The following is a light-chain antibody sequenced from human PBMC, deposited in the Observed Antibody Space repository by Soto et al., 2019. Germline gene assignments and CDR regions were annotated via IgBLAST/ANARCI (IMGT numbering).Light chain of an antibody. CDR3: QQYGSSPRYT. J-gene: IGKJ2*01. CDR2: GAS. V-gene: IGKV3-20*01. Sequence: ESVLTQSPGALSLSPGETATRSCRASQNVATMYLSWYQQKPGQAPRLLIYGASTRATGIPDRFSGSGSGTDFTLTISSLEPADFAVYFCQQYGSSPRYTFGQGTKLEIK. CDR1: QNVATMY.